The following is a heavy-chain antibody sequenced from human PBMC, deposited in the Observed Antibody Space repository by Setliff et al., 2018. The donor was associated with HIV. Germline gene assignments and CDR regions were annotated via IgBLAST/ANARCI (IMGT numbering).Heavy chain of an antibody. D-gene: IGHD5-18*01. V-gene: IGHV4-30-4*08. J-gene: IGHJ6*03. CDR1: GGSISSDDYY. Sequence: KSSETLSLTCTVSGGSISSDDYYWNWIRQPPGKGLEWIGYITYSGSAYYNPSLKSRVTISIDTSKNQLSLRLSSVTAADTAVYYCARHAALIKRYYYYYLDVWGKGTTVTVSS. CDR2: ITYSGSA. CDR3: ARHAALIKRYYYYYLDV.